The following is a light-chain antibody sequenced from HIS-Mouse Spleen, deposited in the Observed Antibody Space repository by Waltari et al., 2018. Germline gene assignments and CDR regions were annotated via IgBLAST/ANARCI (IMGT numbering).Light chain of an antibody. V-gene: IGLV3-10*01. CDR1: ALPKKY. CDR3: YSPDSSGNHRV. CDR2: EDS. Sequence: SYELTQPPSVSVSPGQTARITCSGDALPKKYAYWYQQKSGQAPLLVIYEDSKRTSGIPERFSGSSSGRMATLTISGAQVEDDADYYCYSPDSSGNHRVFGGGTKLTVL. J-gene: IGLJ2*01.